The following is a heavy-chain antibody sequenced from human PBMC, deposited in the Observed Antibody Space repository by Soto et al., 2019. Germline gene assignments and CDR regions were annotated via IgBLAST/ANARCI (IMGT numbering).Heavy chain of an antibody. Sequence: SVKVSCKASGGTFSSYAISWVLQAPGQGHEWKGGIIPIFGTANYAQKFQGRVTITADESTSTAYMELSSLRSEDTAVYYFVRFFYYDSSGPLEERWYFDLWGRGTLVSAST. J-gene: IGHJ2*01. V-gene: IGHV1-69*13. CDR1: GGTFSSYA. D-gene: IGHD3-22*01. CDR3: VRFFYYDSSGPLEERWYFDL. CDR2: IIPIFGTA.